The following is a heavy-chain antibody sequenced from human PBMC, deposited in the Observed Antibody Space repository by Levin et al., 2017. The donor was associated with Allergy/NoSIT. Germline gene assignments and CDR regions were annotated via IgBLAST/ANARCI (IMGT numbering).Heavy chain of an antibody. CDR1: GFTFSSYW. D-gene: IGHD6-19*01. Sequence: ASVKVSCAASGFTFSSYWMHWVRQAPGKGLVWVSRINSDGSSTSYADSVKGRFTISRDNAKNTLYLQMNSLRAEDTAVYYCARGPYSSGWYYFDYWGQGTLVTVSS. J-gene: IGHJ4*02. CDR3: ARGPYSSGWYYFDY. CDR2: INSDGSST. V-gene: IGHV3-74*01.